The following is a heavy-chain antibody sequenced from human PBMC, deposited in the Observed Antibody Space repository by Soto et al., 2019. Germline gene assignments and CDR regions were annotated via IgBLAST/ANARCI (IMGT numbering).Heavy chain of an antibody. D-gene: IGHD6-13*01. V-gene: IGHV3-7*03. Sequence: PGGSLRLSCAASGFTFSSYWMSWVRQAPGKGLEWVANIKQDGSEKYYVDSVKGRFTISRDNAKNSLYLQMNSLRAEGTAVYYCARGGIAAAGQTNYYYYGMDVWGQGTTVTVSS. CDR2: IKQDGSEK. J-gene: IGHJ6*02. CDR3: ARGGIAAAGQTNYYYYGMDV. CDR1: GFTFSSYW.